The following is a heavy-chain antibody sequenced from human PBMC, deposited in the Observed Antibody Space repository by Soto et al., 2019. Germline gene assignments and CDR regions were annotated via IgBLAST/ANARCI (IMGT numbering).Heavy chain of an antibody. J-gene: IGHJ4*02. CDR3: AKDKDGDYVLSFDY. CDR1: GFTFSSYA. Sequence: EVQLLESGGGLVQPGGSLRLSCAASGFTFSSYAMSWVRQAPGKGLEWVSAISGSGGSTYYADSVKGRFTISRDNSKNTLELEMNSLGAEDTAVYYCAKDKDGDYVLSFDYWGQGTLVTVSS. D-gene: IGHD4-17*01. V-gene: IGHV3-23*01. CDR2: ISGSGGST.